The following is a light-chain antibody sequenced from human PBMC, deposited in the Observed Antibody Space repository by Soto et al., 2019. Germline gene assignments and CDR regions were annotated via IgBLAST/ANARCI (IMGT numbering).Light chain of an antibody. J-gene: IGKJ1*01. CDR3: RQYNGYSRT. V-gene: IGKV1-5*01. CDR1: QTISGW. CDR2: DAS. Sequence: DIEMTQKNTTLSASVGATVTITCRASQTISGWLAWYQQRPGKAPNLIIFDASTLESGVPSRFSGSGSGTTCTLTISSLQSDDVATYYCRQYNGYSRTFGHGTKVDIK.